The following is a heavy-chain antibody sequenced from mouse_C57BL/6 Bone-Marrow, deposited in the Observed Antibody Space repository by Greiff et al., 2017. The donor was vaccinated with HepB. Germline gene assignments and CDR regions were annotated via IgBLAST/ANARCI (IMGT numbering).Heavy chain of an antibody. CDR3: ARDYPYAMDY. J-gene: IGHJ4*01. D-gene: IGHD2-4*01. Sequence: QVQLQQPGAELVKPGASVKLSCKASGYTFTSYWMHWVKQRPGRGLEWIGWIDPNRGGTKYNDKFKGKATLTVYKPSSSAYMQLSSLTSEYSAVYYCARDYPYAMDYWGQGPSVTVSS. CDR2: IDPNRGGT. CDR1: GYTFTSYW. V-gene: IGHV1-72*01.